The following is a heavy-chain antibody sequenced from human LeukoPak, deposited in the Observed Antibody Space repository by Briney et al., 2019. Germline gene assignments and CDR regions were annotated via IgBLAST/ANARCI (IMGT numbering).Heavy chain of an antibody. V-gene: IGHV3-30*02. CDR2: IRFEGSEK. CDR3: AKDLVRDRWFGES. CDR1: GFTFSSYG. D-gene: IGHD3-10*01. Sequence: GGSLRLSCAASGFTFSSYGMHWVRQAPGKGLEWVAFIRFEGSEKFYADSVKGRFTISRDNSKNTLYLEMDSLRTEDTAVYHCAKDLVRDRWFGESWGQGTLVTASS. J-gene: IGHJ5*02.